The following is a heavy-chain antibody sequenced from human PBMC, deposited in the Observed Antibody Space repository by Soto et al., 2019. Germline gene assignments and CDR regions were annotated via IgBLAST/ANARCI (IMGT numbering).Heavy chain of an antibody. CDR3: ATGVSPYDSSGYYFPYY. CDR2: FDPEDGET. Sequence: ASVKVSCKVSGYNLTELSMHWVRQAPGKGLEWMGGFDPEDGETIYAQKFQGRVTMTEDTSTDTAYMELSSLRSEDTAVYYCATGVSPYDSSGYYFPYYWGQGTLVTVSS. V-gene: IGHV1-24*01. CDR1: GYNLTELS. D-gene: IGHD3-22*01. J-gene: IGHJ4*02.